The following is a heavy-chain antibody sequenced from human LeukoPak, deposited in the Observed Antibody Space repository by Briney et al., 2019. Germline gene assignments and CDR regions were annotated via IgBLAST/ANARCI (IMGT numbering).Heavy chain of an antibody. J-gene: IGHJ3*01. CDR2: INHSGST. CDR1: GGSFSGYY. D-gene: IGHD2/OR15-2a*01. CDR3: ARDPGGAAPSVSTSHFDL. V-gene: IGHV4-34*01. Sequence: SETLSLTCAVYGGSFSGYYWSWIRQPPGKGLEWIGEINHSGSTNYNPSLKSRATISVDTSKNQFSLKLSSVTAADTAVYYCARDPGGAAPSVSTSHFDLWGQGTMVTVSS.